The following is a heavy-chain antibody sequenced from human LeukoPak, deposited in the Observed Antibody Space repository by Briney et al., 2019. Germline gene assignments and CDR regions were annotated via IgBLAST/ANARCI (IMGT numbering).Heavy chain of an antibody. CDR2: ISYDGSNK. Sequence: GGSLRLSCAASGFTFSSYGMHWVRQAPGKGLEWVAVISYDGSNKYYADSVKGRFTISRDNSKNTLYLQMNSLRAEDTAVYYCARVDTMIVVAAFDIWGQGTMVTVSS. V-gene: IGHV3-30*03. CDR1: GFTFSSYG. J-gene: IGHJ3*02. D-gene: IGHD3-22*01. CDR3: ARVDTMIVVAAFDI.